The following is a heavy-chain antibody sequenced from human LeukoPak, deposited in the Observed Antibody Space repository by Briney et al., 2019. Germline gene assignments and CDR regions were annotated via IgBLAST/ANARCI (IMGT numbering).Heavy chain of an antibody. CDR1: GGSVSSGGYY. CDR3: ARIRPGNYFDY. V-gene: IGHV4-31*03. J-gene: IGHJ4*02. D-gene: IGHD6-6*01. Sequence: SETLSLTCTVSGGSVSSGGYYWSWIRQHPGKGLEWIGYIYYSGSTYYNPSLKSRVTISVDTSKNQFSLKLSSVTAADTAVYFCARIRPGNYFDYWGQGALVTVSS. CDR2: IYYSGST.